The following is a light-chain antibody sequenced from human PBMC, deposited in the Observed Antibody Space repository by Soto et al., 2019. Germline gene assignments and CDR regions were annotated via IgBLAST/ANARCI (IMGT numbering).Light chain of an antibody. CDR1: QSVRSY. Sequence: EIVLTQSPVTLSSSPGERATISCRASQSVRSYLAWYQQKPGQAPRLLIYDAFKRATGIPARFSGSGSGTDFTLTISSLEPEDFAVYYCQQRSNWPSTFGGGTKVEIK. J-gene: IGKJ4*01. CDR3: QQRSNWPST. CDR2: DAF. V-gene: IGKV3-11*01.